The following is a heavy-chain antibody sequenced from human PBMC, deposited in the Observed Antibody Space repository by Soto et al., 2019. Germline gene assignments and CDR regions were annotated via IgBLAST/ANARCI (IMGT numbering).Heavy chain of an antibody. J-gene: IGHJ4*02. CDR1: GGTFSSYA. V-gene: IGHV1-69*13. D-gene: IGHD2-2*02. Sequence: SVKVSCKASGGTFSSYAISWVLRSRLQGLEWMGGIIPIFGTANYAQKFQGRVTITADESTSTAYMELSSLRSEDTAVYYCASPYCSSTSCYSGSQFDYWGQGTLVTVSS. CDR2: IIPIFGTA. CDR3: ASPYCSSTSCYSGSQFDY.